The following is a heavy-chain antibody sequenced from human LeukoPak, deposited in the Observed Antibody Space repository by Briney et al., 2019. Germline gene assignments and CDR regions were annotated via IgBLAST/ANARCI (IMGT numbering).Heavy chain of an antibody. CDR2: IYHSGST. CDR1: GYSISSGYY. J-gene: IGHJ4*02. CDR3: ARTAAKISHTDLFDY. V-gene: IGHV4-38-2*01. Sequence: PSETLSLTCAVSGYSISSGYYGGGSRQPPGQGVEWIGSIYHSGSTCYNPSLKSRVTISVDTSKTQFSLKLSSVTAADTAVYYCARTAAKISHTDLFDYWGQGTLVTVSS. D-gene: IGHD5-18*01.